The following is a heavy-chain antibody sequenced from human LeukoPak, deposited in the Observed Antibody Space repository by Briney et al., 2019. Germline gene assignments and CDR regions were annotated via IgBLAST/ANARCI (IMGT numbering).Heavy chain of an antibody. J-gene: IGHJ4*02. CDR1: GFTFSGYW. D-gene: IGHD1-26*01. CDR3: ARDPRWYNGRYYDEGIDY. CDR2: INSDGSDM. Sequence: PGGSLRLSCTGSGFTFSGYWMHWVRQAPGKGLVWVSRINSDGSDMSYADSVKGRFTISRDNAKNTVYLQMNSLRVEDTAVYYCARDPRWYNGRYYDEGIDYWGQGTLVTVSS. V-gene: IGHV3-74*01.